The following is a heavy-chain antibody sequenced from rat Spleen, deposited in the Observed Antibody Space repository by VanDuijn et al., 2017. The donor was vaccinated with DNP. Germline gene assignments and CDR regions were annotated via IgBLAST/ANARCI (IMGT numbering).Heavy chain of an antibody. CDR3: ARHRAGIRGFDY. D-gene: IGHD1-4*01. CDR1: GLTFNNYW. V-gene: IGHV5-31*01. CDR2: ITNTGGST. J-gene: IGHJ2*01. Sequence: EVQLVESGGGPVQPGRSLKLSCVASGLTFNNYWMTWIRQAPGKGLVWVASITNTGGSTYYRDSVKGRFTFSRDNAKSTLYLQMDSLRSEDTATYYCARHRAGIRGFDYWGQGIMVTVSS.